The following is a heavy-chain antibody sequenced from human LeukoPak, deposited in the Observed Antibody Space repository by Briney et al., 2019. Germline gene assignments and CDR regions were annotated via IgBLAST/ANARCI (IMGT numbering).Heavy chain of an antibody. V-gene: IGHV3-30-3*01. D-gene: IGHD3-9*01. CDR2: ISYDGSNK. Sequence: GGSLSLSCAASGFTFSSYAMHWVRQAPGKGLEWVAVISYDGSNKYYADSVKGRFTISRDNSKNTLYLQMNSLRAEDTAVYYCARPKYGLGNDILTVLIDYWGQGTLVTVSS. CDR1: GFTFSSYA. J-gene: IGHJ4*02. CDR3: ARPKYGLGNDILTVLIDY.